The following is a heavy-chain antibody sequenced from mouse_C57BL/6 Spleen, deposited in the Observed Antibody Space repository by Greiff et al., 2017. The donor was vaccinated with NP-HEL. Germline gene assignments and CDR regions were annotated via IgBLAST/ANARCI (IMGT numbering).Heavy chain of an antibody. V-gene: IGHV1-69*01. Sequence: VQGVESGAELVMPGASVKLSCKASGYTFTSYWMHWVKQRPGQGLEWIGEIDPSDSYTNYNQKFKGKSTLTVDKSSSTAYMQLSSLTSEDSAVYYCARNYGSRRGFSYWGQGTLVTVSA. D-gene: IGHD1-1*01. CDR1: GYTFTSYW. CDR2: IDPSDSYT. J-gene: IGHJ3*01. CDR3: ARNYGSRRGFSY.